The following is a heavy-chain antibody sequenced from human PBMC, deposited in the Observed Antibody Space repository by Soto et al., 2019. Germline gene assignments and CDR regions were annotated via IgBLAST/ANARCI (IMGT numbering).Heavy chain of an antibody. CDR1: GFTVSSNY. CDR2: IYSGGST. D-gene: IGHD5-18*01. Sequence: GGSLRLSCAASGFTVSSNYMSWVRQAPGQGLEWVSVIYSGGSTYYADSVKGRFTISRDNSKNTLYLQMNSLRAEDTAVYYCAKDPGRYSYGVEGFDYWGQGTLVTVSS. J-gene: IGHJ4*02. V-gene: IGHV3-66*01. CDR3: AKDPGRYSYGVEGFDY.